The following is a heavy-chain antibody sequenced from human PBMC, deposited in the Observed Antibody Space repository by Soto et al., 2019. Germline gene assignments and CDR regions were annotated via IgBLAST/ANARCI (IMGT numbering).Heavy chain of an antibody. CDR1: GFTFSSYG. CDR2: ISYDGSNK. CDR3: AKDLRYCSGGSCYRLSYYYCGTDV. J-gene: IGHJ6*02. Sequence: GGSLRLSCAASGFTFSSYGMHWVRQAPGKGLEWVAVISYDGSNKYYADSVKGRFTISRDNSKNTLYLQMNSLRAEDTAVYYCAKDLRYCSGGSCYRLSYYYCGTDVWGQGTTVTVSS. V-gene: IGHV3-30*18. D-gene: IGHD2-15*01.